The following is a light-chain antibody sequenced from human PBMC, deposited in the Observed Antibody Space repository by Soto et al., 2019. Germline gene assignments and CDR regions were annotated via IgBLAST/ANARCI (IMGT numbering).Light chain of an antibody. V-gene: IGKV1-39*01. CDR3: QESYGTPFT. CDR1: QSISNY. J-gene: IGKJ4*01. CDR2: AAS. Sequence: DIEMTQSPSSLSASVADRVTITCRASQSISNYLNWYQQKPGKAPKLLIYAASSLQSGDPSRFSGSGSGTDFTLTIGSLQPDGFATYYCQESYGTPFTFGRGTKVEIK.